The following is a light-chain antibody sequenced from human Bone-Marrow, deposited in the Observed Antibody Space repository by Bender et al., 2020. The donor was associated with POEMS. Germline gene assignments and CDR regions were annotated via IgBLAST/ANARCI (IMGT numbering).Light chain of an antibody. CDR1: SSDVGGYNY. Sequence: QSALTQPRSVSGSPGQSVTISCTGASSDVGGYNYVSWYQQHPGQAPKCVIYDVSHRPSGISNRFSGSKSGNTASLSISGLQTEDEADYYCGSYTSSNTFVFGTGTKVTVL. J-gene: IGLJ1*01. CDR3: GSYTSSNTFV. CDR2: DVS. V-gene: IGLV2-11*01.